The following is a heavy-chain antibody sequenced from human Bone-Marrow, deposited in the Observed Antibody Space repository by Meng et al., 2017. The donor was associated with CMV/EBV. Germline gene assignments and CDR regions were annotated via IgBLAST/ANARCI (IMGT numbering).Heavy chain of an antibody. V-gene: IGHV4-59*01. Sequence: SETLSLTCTVSGGSISSYYWSWIRQPPGKGLEWIGYIYYSGSTNYNPSLKSRVTISVDTSKNQFSLKLSSVTAADTAVYYCARVAYSSSWYRRVDWFEPWGQGTLVTVSS. CDR3: ARVAYSSSWYRRVDWFEP. CDR2: IYYSGST. D-gene: IGHD6-13*01. CDR1: GGSISSYY. J-gene: IGHJ5*02.